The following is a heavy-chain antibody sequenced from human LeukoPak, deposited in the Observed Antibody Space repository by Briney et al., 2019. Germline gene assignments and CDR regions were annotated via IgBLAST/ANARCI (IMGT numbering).Heavy chain of an antibody. D-gene: IGHD3-3*01. CDR3: AKTSYDFWSGYYDY. V-gene: IGHV3-30*18. CDR2: ISYDGTKT. Sequence: GRSLRLSCADSGFNFNTYGMNWVRQAPGKGLEWVAVISYDGTKTYYADSVKGRFTISRDNSKNTLYLRMNSLRAEDTAVYYCAKTSYDFWSGYYDYWGQGTLVTVSS. CDR1: GFNFNTYG. J-gene: IGHJ4*02.